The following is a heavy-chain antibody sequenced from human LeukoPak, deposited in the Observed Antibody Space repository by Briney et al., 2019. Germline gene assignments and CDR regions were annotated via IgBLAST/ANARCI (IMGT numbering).Heavy chain of an antibody. Sequence: GASVKVSCKASGYTFTGYYMHWVRQAPGQGLEWMGWINPNSGGTNYAQKFQGRATMTRDTSISTAYMELSRLRSDDTAVYYCARVKVFGVVTPDYWGQGTLVTVSS. J-gene: IGHJ4*02. CDR1: GYTFTGYY. CDR2: INPNSGGT. CDR3: ARVKVFGVVTPDY. D-gene: IGHD3-3*01. V-gene: IGHV1-2*02.